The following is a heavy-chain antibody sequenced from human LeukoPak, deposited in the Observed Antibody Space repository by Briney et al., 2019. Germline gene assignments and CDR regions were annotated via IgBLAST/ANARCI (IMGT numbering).Heavy chain of an antibody. Sequence: TGGSLRLSCVASGFTFSNYAMTWVRQAPGKGLEMVSGIYGDDDKTVYGDAVKGRFTISRDNSKNTLFLQMNSLRAADTAVYYCAKTQGYYDAWGQGALVTVSS. CDR2: IYGDDDKT. V-gene: IGHV3-23*01. D-gene: IGHD2-15*01. CDR3: AKTQGYYDA. CDR1: GFTFSNYA. J-gene: IGHJ5*02.